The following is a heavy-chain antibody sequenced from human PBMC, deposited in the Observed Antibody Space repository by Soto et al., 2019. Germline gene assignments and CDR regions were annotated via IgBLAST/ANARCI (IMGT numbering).Heavy chain of an antibody. CDR3: ARLLTMYSSSSFEYYYYYYGMDV. CDR1: GGSISSSSYY. Sequence: SETLSLTCTVSGGSISSSSYYWGWIRQPPGKGLEWIGSIYYSGSTYYNPSLKSRVTISVDTSKNQFSLKLSSVTAADTAVYYCARLLTMYSSSSFEYYYYYYGMDVWGQGTTVTVSS. V-gene: IGHV4-39*01. D-gene: IGHD6-13*01. J-gene: IGHJ6*02. CDR2: IYYSGST.